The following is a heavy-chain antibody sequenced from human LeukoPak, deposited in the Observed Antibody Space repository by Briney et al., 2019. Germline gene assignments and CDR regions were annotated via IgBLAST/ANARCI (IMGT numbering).Heavy chain of an antibody. V-gene: IGHV3-11*04. CDR3: ARDPGLLDLQGFWHMDV. CDR2: ISSSGSTI. CDR1: GFAFSDYY. Sequence: GGSLRLSCAASGFAFSDYYMSWIRQAPGKGLEWVSYISSSGSTIYYADSVKGRFTISRDNAKNMMNLQMDSLRAEDTALYYCARDPGLLDLQGFWHMDVWGQGTTVTVSS. D-gene: IGHD3/OR15-3a*01. J-gene: IGHJ6*02.